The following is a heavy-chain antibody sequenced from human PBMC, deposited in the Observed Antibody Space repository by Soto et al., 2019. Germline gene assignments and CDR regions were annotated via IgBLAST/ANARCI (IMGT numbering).Heavy chain of an antibody. CDR3: SRDPVWGTAMVRWYFDL. CDR1: GFTFSSYA. D-gene: IGHD5-18*01. Sequence: QAQLVESGGGVVQPGRSLRLSCAASGFTFSSYAMHWVRQAPGKGLEWVAVISYDGSNKYYADSVKGRFTISRDNSKNSLYLQMNSLRAEDTAVYYCSRDPVWGTAMVRWYFDLWGRGTLVTVSS. V-gene: IGHV3-30-3*01. CDR2: ISYDGSNK. J-gene: IGHJ2*01.